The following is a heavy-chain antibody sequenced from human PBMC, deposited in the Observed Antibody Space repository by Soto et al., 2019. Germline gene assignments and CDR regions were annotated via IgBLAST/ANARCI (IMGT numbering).Heavy chain of an antibody. D-gene: IGHD5-12*01. CDR1: GYKFTSYW. J-gene: IGHJ5*02. V-gene: IGHV5-51*01. Sequence: GESLKISCRTSGYKFTSYWIAWVRQMPGKGLEWMGIIFPSDSDTRYSPSFQGQVTISADRSTSTVFLQLARLKALDTAVYFCARKDKSGYFNWCDPWGQGTMGSVST. CDR2: IFPSDSDT. CDR3: ARKDKSGYFNWCDP.